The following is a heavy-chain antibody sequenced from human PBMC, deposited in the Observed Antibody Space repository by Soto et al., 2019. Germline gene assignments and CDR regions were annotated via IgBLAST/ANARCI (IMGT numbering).Heavy chain of an antibody. D-gene: IGHD5-12*01. CDR3: ARDEGVETTIRGFDM. V-gene: IGHV3-74*01. CDR2: INRDGSGV. J-gene: IGHJ4*02. CDR1: GFTLSNYW. Sequence: GGSLRLSCAASGFTLSNYWMNWVRRAPGKGLLWVSSINRDGSGVYYADSVKGRFTISRENAKNTLYLQMNSLKVEETAVYFCARDEGVETTIRGFDMWGQGTLVTVSS.